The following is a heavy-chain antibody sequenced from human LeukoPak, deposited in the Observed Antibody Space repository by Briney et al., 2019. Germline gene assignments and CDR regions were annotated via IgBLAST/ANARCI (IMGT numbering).Heavy chain of an antibody. D-gene: IGHD3-22*01. V-gene: IGHV3-23*01. CDR3: AKDQNYDTRGSFDY. Sequence: GGTLRLSCAASGFTLSSYGMSWVRQTPGKGLEWVSAISGSGGSTYYADSVKGRFTISRDNSKNTLYLQMNSLRAEDTAVYYCAKDQNYDTRGSFDYWGQGTLVTVSS. J-gene: IGHJ4*02. CDR1: GFTLSSYG. CDR2: ISGSGGST.